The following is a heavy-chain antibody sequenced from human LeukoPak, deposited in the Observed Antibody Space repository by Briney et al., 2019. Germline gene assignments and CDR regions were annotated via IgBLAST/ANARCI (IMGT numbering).Heavy chain of an antibody. J-gene: IGHJ5*02. CDR1: GGSISSSDYL. D-gene: IGHD3-16*01. Sequence: SESLSLTCTVSGGSISSSDYLWAWVRQPPGKGLEWIGDFYYNGVTSYNPSLKSRVTISVDTSKNQFSLNLTSVTAADTALYYCVRRNYVSGRIDPWGQGTLVTVSS. CDR3: VRRNYVSGRIDP. V-gene: IGHV4-39*01. CDR2: FYYNGVT.